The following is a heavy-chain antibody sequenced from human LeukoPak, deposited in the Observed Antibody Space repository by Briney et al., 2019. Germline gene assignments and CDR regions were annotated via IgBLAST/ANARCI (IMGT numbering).Heavy chain of an antibody. CDR3: ARQITMIEEGAFDI. D-gene: IGHD3-22*01. J-gene: IGHJ3*02. Sequence: SVNVSCKASGGTFGSYAISWVRQAPGQGLEWMGGIIPIFGTANYAQKFQGRVTITADESTSTAYMELSSLRSEDTAVYYCARQITMIEEGAFDIWGQGTMVTVSS. V-gene: IGHV1-69*01. CDR1: GGTFGSYA. CDR2: IIPIFGTA.